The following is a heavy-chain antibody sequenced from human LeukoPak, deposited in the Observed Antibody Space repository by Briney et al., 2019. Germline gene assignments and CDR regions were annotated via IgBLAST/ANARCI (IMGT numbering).Heavy chain of an antibody. Sequence: GGSLRLSCAASGFTFSSYWMSWVRQAPGKGLEWVANIKQDGSEKYYVDSVKGQFTISRDNAKNSLYLQMNSLRAEDTAVYYCARYCSGGSCYRTGFDYWGQGTLVTVSS. V-gene: IGHV3-7*01. CDR1: GFTFSSYW. J-gene: IGHJ4*02. CDR2: IKQDGSEK. CDR3: ARYCSGGSCYRTGFDY. D-gene: IGHD2-15*01.